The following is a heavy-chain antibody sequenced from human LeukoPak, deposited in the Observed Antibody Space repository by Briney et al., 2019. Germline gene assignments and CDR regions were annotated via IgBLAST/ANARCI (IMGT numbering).Heavy chain of an antibody. CDR2: IYYSGST. D-gene: IGHD2-21*02. CDR3: ARFAYCGGHCWYYFDY. CDR1: GGSISSYY. J-gene: IGHJ4*02. Sequence: SETLSLTCTVSGGSISSYYWSWIRQPPGKGLEWIGYIYYSGSTNYNPSLKSRITISVDTSKNQFSLKLSSVTAADTAVYYCARFAYCGGHCWYYFDYWGQGPLVTVSS. V-gene: IGHV4-59*01.